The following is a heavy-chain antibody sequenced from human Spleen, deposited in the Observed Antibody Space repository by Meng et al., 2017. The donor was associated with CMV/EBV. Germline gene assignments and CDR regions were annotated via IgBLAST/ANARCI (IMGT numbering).Heavy chain of an antibody. J-gene: IGHJ6*02. CDR2: ISSSSSYI. Sequence: GESLKISCAASGLTFSSYSMNWVRQAPGKGLEWVSLISSSSSYIYYADSVKGRFTISRDNAKNSLFLQMNSLRAEDTAVYYCAKSWDGMDVWGQGTTVTVSS. V-gene: IGHV3-21*01. D-gene: IGHD1-26*01. CDR1: GLTFSSYS. CDR3: AKSWDGMDV.